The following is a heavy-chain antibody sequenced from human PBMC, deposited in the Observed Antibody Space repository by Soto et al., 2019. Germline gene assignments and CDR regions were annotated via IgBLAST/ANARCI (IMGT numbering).Heavy chain of an antibody. Sequence: QVQLVESGGGEVQPGRSLTISCAASGFTFSTYGMHWVRQTPAKGLEWVAVISYDGTNKFYSDSVKGRFTISRDNFKNALTLQMTSLRADDTAVYSCAKGLQSYGDYDYYCYGMDVWGLGTRVNVSS. V-gene: IGHV3-30*18. CDR1: GFTFSTYG. J-gene: IGHJ6*02. CDR2: ISYDGTNK. CDR3: AKGLQSYGDYDYYCYGMDV. D-gene: IGHD4-17*01.